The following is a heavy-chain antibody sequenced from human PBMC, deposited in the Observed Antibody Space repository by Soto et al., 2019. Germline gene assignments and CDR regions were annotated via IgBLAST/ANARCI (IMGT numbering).Heavy chain of an antibody. V-gene: IGHV4-30-2*01. CDR1: GGSLIGATYC. CDR2: IFPSGTT. CDR3: ARSREFDY. J-gene: IGHJ4*02. Sequence: PSETLSLTCGVSGGSLIGATYCLNWIRQPPGKGLELIGYIFPSGTTYYNPSLKSRVTISIDVSKNQFSLSLRSLTAADTAVYYCARSREFDYWSQGTLVTVSS.